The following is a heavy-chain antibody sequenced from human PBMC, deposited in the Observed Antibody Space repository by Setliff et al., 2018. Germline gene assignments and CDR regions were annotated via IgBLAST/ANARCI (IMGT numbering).Heavy chain of an antibody. CDR2: IHYSGTT. V-gene: IGHV4-39*01. CDR3: ARTGTYRYFDY. CDR1: GASITSGRNY. D-gene: IGHD1-1*01. J-gene: IGHJ4*02. Sequence: PSETLSLTCTVSGASITSGRNYWGWIRQPPGKGLEWIGRIHYSGTTYSNASLASRLTISVDTSKNQFSLKLTSVTAADTAVYYCARTGTYRYFDYWGQGTLVTVS.